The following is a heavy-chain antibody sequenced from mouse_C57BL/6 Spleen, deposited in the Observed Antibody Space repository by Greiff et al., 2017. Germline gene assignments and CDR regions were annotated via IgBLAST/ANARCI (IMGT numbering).Heavy chain of an antibody. Sequence: EVKLMESGGGLVKPGGSLKLSCAASGFTFSSYAMSWVRQTPEKRLEWVATISDGGSYTYYPDNVKGRFTISRDNAKNNLYLQMSHLKSEDTAMYYCARESYSKNYAMDYWGQGTSVTVSS. J-gene: IGHJ4*01. CDR2: ISDGGSYT. CDR3: ARESYSKNYAMDY. V-gene: IGHV5-4*01. D-gene: IGHD2-5*01. CDR1: GFTFSSYA.